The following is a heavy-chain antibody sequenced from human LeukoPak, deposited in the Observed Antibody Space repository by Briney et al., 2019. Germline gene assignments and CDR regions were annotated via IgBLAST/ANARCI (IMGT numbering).Heavy chain of an antibody. D-gene: IGHD3-10*01. Sequence: SETLSLTCTVSGGSISSSYWSWIRQPAGKGLEWIGRISSSGSTKYNPSLKSRVSTSVDTSKNQFSLKLSSVTAADTAVYYCARAGESRKTMVRGVYYDYYGMDVWGQGTTVTVSS. CDR1: GGSISSSY. V-gene: IGHV4-4*07. J-gene: IGHJ6*02. CDR2: ISSSGST. CDR3: ARAGESRKTMVRGVYYDYYGMDV.